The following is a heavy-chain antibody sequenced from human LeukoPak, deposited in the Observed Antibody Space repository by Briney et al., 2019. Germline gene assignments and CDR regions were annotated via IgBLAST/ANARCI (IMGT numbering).Heavy chain of an antibody. CDR2: ISDSGVTA. Sequence: SGGSLRLSCAASGFTFSNYAMSWVRQCPGQGLDWVSAISDSGVTAYYADSVKGRFTISRDNSKSTLYLQMNSLRAEDTAVYYCANLNAPYWGNFDYWGQGTLVTVSS. CDR1: GFTFSNYA. D-gene: IGHD3-16*01. J-gene: IGHJ4*02. CDR3: ANLNAPYWGNFDY. V-gene: IGHV3-23*01.